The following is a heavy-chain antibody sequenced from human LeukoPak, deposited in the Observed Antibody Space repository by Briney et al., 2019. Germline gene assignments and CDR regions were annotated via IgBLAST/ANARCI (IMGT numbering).Heavy chain of an antibody. CDR2: IKSKTDGGTT. Sequence: PGGSLRLSCAASGFTFSNAWVSWVRQAPGKGLEWVGRIKSKTDGGTTDYAAPVKGRFTISRDDSKNTLYLQMNSLKTEDTAVYYCTTGPTYYYDSSGYYSFDYWGQGTLVTVSS. J-gene: IGHJ4*02. CDR3: TTGPTYYYDSSGYYSFDY. V-gene: IGHV3-15*01. D-gene: IGHD3-22*01. CDR1: GFTFSNAW.